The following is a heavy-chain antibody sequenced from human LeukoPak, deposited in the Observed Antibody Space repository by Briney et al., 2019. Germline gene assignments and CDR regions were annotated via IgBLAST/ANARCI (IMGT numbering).Heavy chain of an antibody. CDR1: GESFSAYF. V-gene: IGHV4-34*01. D-gene: IGHD6-6*01. Sequence: SETLSLTCAVHGESFSAYFWSWIRQVPGKGLEWTGEIDHRGSSNYNPPLKSRATISVDTSKNHFSLSLTSVTAADTAVYYCATRSSTLKAGRCFDDWGQGTVVTVSS. J-gene: IGHJ4*03. CDR2: IDHRGSS. CDR3: ATRSSTLKAGRCFDD.